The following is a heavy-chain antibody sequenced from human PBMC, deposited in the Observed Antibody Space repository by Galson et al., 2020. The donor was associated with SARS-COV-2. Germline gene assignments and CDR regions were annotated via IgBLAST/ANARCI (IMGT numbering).Heavy chain of an antibody. Sequence: SETLSLTCAVYGGSFSDYYWTWIRQPPGKGLEWIGEVHHSGTTNNNSSPKNRVTISVDTSKNQFSLKLSSVTAADTAVYYCARGNRDINMILVVITAVNYHFDGWGQGTLVTVAS. V-gene: IGHV4-34*01. CDR1: GGSFSDYY. CDR3: ARGNRDINMILVVITAVNYHFDG. J-gene: IGHJ4*02. CDR2: VHHSGTT. D-gene: IGHD3-22*01.